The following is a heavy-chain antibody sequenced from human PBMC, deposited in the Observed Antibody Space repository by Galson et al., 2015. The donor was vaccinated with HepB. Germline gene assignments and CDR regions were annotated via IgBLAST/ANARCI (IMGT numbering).Heavy chain of an antibody. CDR2: INTNTGNP. J-gene: IGHJ4*02. CDR1: GYTFTSYA. D-gene: IGHD5-12*01. Sequence: SVKVSCKASGYTFTSYAMNWVRQAPGQGLEWMGWINTNTGNPTYAQGFTGRFVFSLDTSVSTAYLQISSLKAEDTAVYYCARKQSGYDASSLVFWGQGTLVTVSS. V-gene: IGHV7-4-1*02. CDR3: ARKQSGYDASSLVF.